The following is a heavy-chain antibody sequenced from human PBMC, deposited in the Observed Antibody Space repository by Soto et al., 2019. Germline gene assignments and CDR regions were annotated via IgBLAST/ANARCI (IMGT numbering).Heavy chain of an antibody. CDR1: GGTFNNFA. V-gene: IGHV1-69*01. D-gene: IGHD6-25*01. J-gene: IGHJ6*02. CDR2: IMPVFDTT. CDR3: ATATISPVSATFNHYGMDV. Sequence: QVQLVQSGAEVRKPGSSVKVSCQTSGGTFNNFAFTWVRQAHGQGLEWLGGIMPVFDTTNYAASFKGRITITADDLRNTVDMEMMDLRFDYTAVYDCATATISPVSATFNHYGMDVLGQGTTVTGS.